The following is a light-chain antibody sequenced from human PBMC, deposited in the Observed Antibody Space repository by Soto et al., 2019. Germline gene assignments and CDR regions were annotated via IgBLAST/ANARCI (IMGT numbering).Light chain of an antibody. CDR2: EAS. CDR1: QSVSRSW. Sequence: PGEGATISYRASQSVSRSWLGWYQQKPGQAPRLLIYEASSRTTGTPDRFSGSGSGTDFTLTISRLEPEDFAVYYCQQNGRSPITFGQGTRLEI. J-gene: IGKJ5*01. CDR3: QQNGRSPIT. V-gene: IGKV3-20*01.